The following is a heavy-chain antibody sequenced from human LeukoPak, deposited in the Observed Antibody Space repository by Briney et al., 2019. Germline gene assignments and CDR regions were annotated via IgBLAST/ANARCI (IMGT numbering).Heavy chain of an antibody. CDR3: ARGSHSGSYYVFDY. D-gene: IGHD1-26*01. CDR2: TYYGSTWYN. Sequence: SQTLSLTCAISGDSVSSNSAVWTWIRQYPSRGLEWLGRTYYGSTWYNDYAVSVKTRITINPDTSKNQFPLQLSSVTPEDTAVYYCARGSHSGSYYVFDYWGQGTLVTVSS. V-gene: IGHV6-1*01. CDR1: GDSVSSNSAV. J-gene: IGHJ4*02.